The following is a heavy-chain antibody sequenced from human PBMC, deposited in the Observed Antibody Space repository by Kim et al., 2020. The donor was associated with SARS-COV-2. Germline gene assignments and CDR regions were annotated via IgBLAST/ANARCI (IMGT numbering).Heavy chain of an antibody. Sequence: SGPTLVNPTQTLTLTCTFSGFSLSTSGMCVSWIRQPPGKALEWLARIDWDDDKYYSTSLKTRPTISKDTSKNQVVLTMTNMDPVDTATYYCARIRAPIVAMDVWGQGTTVTVSS. CDR1: GFSLSTSGMC. J-gene: IGHJ6*02. V-gene: IGHV2-70*11. CDR3: ARIRAPIVAMDV. CDR2: IDWDDDK. D-gene: IGHD3-22*01.